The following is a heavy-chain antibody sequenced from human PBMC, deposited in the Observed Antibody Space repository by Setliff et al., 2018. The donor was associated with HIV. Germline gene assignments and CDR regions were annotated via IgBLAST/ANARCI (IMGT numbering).Heavy chain of an antibody. D-gene: IGHD3-22*01. J-gene: IGHJ4*02. CDR1: GGSISSNNW. V-gene: IGHV4-4*02. Sequence: SETLSLTCAVSGGSISSNNWWSWVRQPPGKGLEWIGEIYHGGSTNYNSSLKSRVTISVGKSKNQFSLKLTSVTAADTAVYYCARSSTPDTRAYYPDYWGQGTLVTVSS. CDR3: ARSSTPDTRAYYPDY. CDR2: IYHGGST.